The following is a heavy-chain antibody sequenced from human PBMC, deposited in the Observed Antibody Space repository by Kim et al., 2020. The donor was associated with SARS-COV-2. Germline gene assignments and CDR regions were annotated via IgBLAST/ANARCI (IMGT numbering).Heavy chain of an antibody. CDR3: AKGGQDYYGSGSYYRIGWYFDL. D-gene: IGHD3-10*01. CDR2: ISGSGGST. J-gene: IGHJ2*01. CDR1: GFTFSSYA. Sequence: GGSLRLSCAASGFTFSSYAMSWVRQAPGKGLEWVSAISGSGGSTYYADSVKGRFTISRDNSKNTLYLQMNSLRAEDTAVYYCAKGGQDYYGSGSYYRIGWYFDLWGRGTLVTVSS. V-gene: IGHV3-23*01.